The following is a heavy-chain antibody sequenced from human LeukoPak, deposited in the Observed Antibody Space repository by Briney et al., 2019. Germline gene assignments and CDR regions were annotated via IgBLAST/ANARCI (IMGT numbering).Heavy chain of an antibody. Sequence: QPGGSLRLSCTASGFTFSSYAVTWVRQAPGKGLEWVSGITGSGDTTFYADSVKGRFTISRDNSKNTLHPQMHSLRAEDTAVYYCVKDYSTIAAAANPLFDYWGQGALVTVSS. D-gene: IGHD6-13*01. J-gene: IGHJ4*02. CDR1: GFTFSSYA. CDR3: VKDYSTIAAAANPLFDY. V-gene: IGHV3-23*01. CDR2: ITGSGDTT.